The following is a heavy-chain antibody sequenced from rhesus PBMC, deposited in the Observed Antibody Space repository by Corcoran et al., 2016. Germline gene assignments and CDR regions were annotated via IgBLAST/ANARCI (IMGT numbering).Heavy chain of an antibody. CDR3: ARDRGGTGSLDV. Sequence: QVQLQESGPGLVKPSETLSRTCAVSGYSLSSGYGWRWFRQPPGKGLEWSGYIVGSSGSTNYNPSLKSRVTISKDTSKNQFSLKLSSVTAADTAVYYCARDRGGTGSLDVWGRGVLVTVSS. J-gene: IGHJ5-2*02. CDR2: IVGSSGST. D-gene: IGHD1-14*01. V-gene: IGHV4-127*01. CDR1: GYSLSSGYG.